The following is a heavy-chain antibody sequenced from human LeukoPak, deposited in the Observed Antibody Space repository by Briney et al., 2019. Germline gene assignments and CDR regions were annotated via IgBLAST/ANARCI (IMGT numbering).Heavy chain of an antibody. D-gene: IGHD6-13*01. CDR1: GFTFSSYE. V-gene: IGHV3-48*03. CDR2: ISSSGSTI. J-gene: IGHJ4*02. Sequence: GGSLRLSCAASGFTFSSYEMNWVRQAPGKGLEWVSYISSSGSTIYYADSVKGRFTISRDNAKNSLYLQMNSLRAEDTAFYYCARDYSSSWYATDYWGQGTLVTVSS. CDR3: ARDYSSSWYATDY.